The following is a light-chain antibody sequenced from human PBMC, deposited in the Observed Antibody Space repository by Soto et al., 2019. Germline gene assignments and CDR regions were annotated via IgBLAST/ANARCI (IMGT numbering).Light chain of an antibody. CDR2: AAS. Sequence: IQWTQSPSSLSASVGDRVTITCRASQGISSYLAWYQQKPGKAPKLLIYAASTLQSGVPSRFSVSGSGTDFTLTISSLKNEDFATYYCQHYNSYSEAFCQGTKVDIK. J-gene: IGKJ1*01. CDR1: QGISSY. V-gene: IGKV1-9*01. CDR3: QHYNSYSEA.